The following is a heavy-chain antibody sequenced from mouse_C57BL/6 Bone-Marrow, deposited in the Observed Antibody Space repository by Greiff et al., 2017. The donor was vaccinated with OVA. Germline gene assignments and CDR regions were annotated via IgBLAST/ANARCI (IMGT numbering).Heavy chain of an antibody. Sequence: VQLKESGGGLVQPGGSMKLSCVASGFTFSNYWMNWVRQSPEKGLEWVAQIRLKSDNYATHYAESVIGRFTILRDDSKSSVYLQMNNLRAEDTGIYYCTEGYYKPYAYWGQETLVTVSA. CDR1: GFTFSNYW. D-gene: IGHD2-12*01. J-gene: IGHJ3*01. CDR3: TEGYYKPYAY. CDR2: IRLKSDNYAT. V-gene: IGHV6-3*01.